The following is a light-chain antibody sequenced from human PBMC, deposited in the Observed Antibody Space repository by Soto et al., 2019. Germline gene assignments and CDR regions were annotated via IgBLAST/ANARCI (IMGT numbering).Light chain of an antibody. V-gene: IGKV3D-15*01. CDR3: QQYNNWGLS. Sequence: IVMTQSPATLSVSPGEGVTLSCRASENVGTNLAWYQQKPGQAPRLLIDGSSTSATGIPATFSGSGSGTEFSLTISSLQSEESAIYYCQQYNNWGLSFGGGTKVEIK. J-gene: IGKJ4*01. CDR1: ENVGTN. CDR2: GSS.